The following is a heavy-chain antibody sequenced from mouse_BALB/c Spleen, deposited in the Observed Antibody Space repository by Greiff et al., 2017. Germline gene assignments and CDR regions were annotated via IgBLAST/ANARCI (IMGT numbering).Heavy chain of an antibody. D-gene: IGHD2-3*01. CDR1: GYSITSDYA. CDR3: ARGGYYEEGYYAMDY. J-gene: IGHJ4*01. CDR2: ISYSGST. V-gene: IGHV3-2*02. Sequence: EVQLQQSGPGLVKPSQSLSLTCTVTGYSITSDYAWNWIRQFPGNKLEWMGYISYSGSTSYNPSLKSRISITRDTSKNQFFLQLNSVTTEDTATYYCARGGYYEEGYYAMDYRGQGESETVSP.